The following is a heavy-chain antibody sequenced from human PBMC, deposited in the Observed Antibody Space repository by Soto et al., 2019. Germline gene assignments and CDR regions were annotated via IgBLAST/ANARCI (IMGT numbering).Heavy chain of an antibody. D-gene: IGHD3-10*01. Sequence: QVQLVQSGAEVKKPGSSVKVSCKASGGTFSSYAISWVRQAPGQGLEWMGGIIPIFGTANYAQKFQGRVTITADESTSTAYMELSSLRSEDTAVYYCARGVYGSGITVMRAFDYWGQRTLVTVSS. CDR3: ARGVYGSGITVMRAFDY. CDR2: IIPIFGTA. V-gene: IGHV1-69*12. J-gene: IGHJ4*02. CDR1: GGTFSSYA.